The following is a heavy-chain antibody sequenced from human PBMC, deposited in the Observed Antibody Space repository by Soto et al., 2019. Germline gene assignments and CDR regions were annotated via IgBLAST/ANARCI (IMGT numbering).Heavy chain of an antibody. CDR1: GLTCTSYW. V-gene: IGHV3-7*03. J-gene: IGHJ4*02. D-gene: IGHD2-21*02. CDR3: ARILVPAPLPFYYLDY. CDR2: IKQDGSDK. Sequence: GGSLRLSCAASGLTCTSYWMSWVRQAPGKGLEWVANIKQDGSDKYDVDSVKGRFTISRDNAENSLFLQMNSLRAEDTAVYYCARILVPAPLPFYYLDYWGQATLVTVSS.